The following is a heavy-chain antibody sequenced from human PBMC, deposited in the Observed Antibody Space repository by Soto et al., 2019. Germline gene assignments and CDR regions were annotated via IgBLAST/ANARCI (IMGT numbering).Heavy chain of an antibody. CDR1: GFTFSSYA. CDR3: AKASGYCGGDCYPELSDY. D-gene: IGHD2-21*02. J-gene: IGHJ4*02. Sequence: QSGGSLRLSCAASGFTFSSYAMSWVRQAPGKGLEWVSAISGSGGSTYYADSVKGRFTISRDNSKNTLYLQMNSLRAEDTAVYYCAKASGYCGGDCYPELSDYWGQGTLVTVSS. CDR2: ISGSGGST. V-gene: IGHV3-23*01.